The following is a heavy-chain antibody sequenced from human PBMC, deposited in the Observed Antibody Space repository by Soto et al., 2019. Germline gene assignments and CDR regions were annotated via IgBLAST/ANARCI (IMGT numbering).Heavy chain of an antibody. V-gene: IGHV3-30-3*01. Sequence: PGGSLRLSCAASGFTFSSYAMHWVRQAPGKGLEWVAVISYDGSNKYYADSVKGRFTISRDNSKNTLYLQMNSLRAEDTAVYYCARVRGKQLVLSIDYWGQGTLVTVSS. J-gene: IGHJ4*02. CDR2: ISYDGSNK. CDR3: ARVRGKQLVLSIDY. D-gene: IGHD6-6*01. CDR1: GFTFSSYA.